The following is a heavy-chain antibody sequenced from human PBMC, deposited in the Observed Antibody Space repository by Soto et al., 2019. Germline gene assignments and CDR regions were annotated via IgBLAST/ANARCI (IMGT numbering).Heavy chain of an antibody. D-gene: IGHD6-13*01. V-gene: IGHV1-18*04. Sequence: ASVKVSCKASGYTFTSYGISWVRQAPGLGLEWMGWISAYNGNTNYAQKLQGRVTMTTDTSTSTAYMELRSLRSDDTAVYYCASRNSGYSSSWYAGGDYYYGMDVWGQGTTVTVSS. CDR3: ASRNSGYSSSWYAGGDYYYGMDV. CDR1: GYTFTSYG. CDR2: ISAYNGNT. J-gene: IGHJ6*02.